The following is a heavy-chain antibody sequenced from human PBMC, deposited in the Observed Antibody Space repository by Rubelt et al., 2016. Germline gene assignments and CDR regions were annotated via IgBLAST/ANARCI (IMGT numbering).Heavy chain of an antibody. CDR2: ISTRGST. Sequence: QVQLQESGPGLVRPSETLSLTCTVSGGSISTYFWSWIRQPAGKGLQWIGRISTRGSTNYNSSLKSRVTMSLDTPKNQFSLNLGSVTAADTAVYYCARGSRVGPTGYYWGQGTLVTVSS. D-gene: IGHD1-26*01. CDR3: ARGSRVGPTGYY. J-gene: IGHJ4*02. CDR1: GGSISTYF. V-gene: IGHV4-4*07.